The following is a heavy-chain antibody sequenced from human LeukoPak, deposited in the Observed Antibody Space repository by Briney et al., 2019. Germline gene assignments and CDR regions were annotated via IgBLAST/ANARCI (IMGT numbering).Heavy chain of an antibody. CDR1: GGSISSGGYY. D-gene: IGHD2/OR15-2a*01. CDR2: VYYSGST. Sequence: SETLSLTCTVSGGSISSGGYYWSWIRQHPGKGLEWIGYVYYSGSTYYNPSLKSRVTISVDTSKNQFSLKLSSVTAADTAVYYCAGAHSIASYYYGVDVWGQGTTVTVSS. J-gene: IGHJ6*02. V-gene: IGHV4-31*03. CDR3: AGAHSIASYYYGVDV.